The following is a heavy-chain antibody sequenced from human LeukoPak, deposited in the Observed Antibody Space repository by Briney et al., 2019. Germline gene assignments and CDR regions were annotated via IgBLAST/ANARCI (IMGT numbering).Heavy chain of an antibody. J-gene: IGHJ4*02. D-gene: IGHD3-9*01. CDR3: ARDPYYDILTGYPSPSFDY. V-gene: IGHV1-18*01. CDR1: GYTFTSYG. Sequence: ASVKVSCKASGYTFTSYGISWVRQAPGQGLEWMGWISAYNGNTNYAQKFQGRVTMTRDTSISTAYMELSRLRSDDTAVYYCARDPYYDILTGYPSPSFDYWGQGTLVTVSS. CDR2: ISAYNGNT.